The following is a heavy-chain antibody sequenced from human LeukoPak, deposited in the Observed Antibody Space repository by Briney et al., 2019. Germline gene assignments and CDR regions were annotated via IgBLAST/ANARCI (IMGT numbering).Heavy chain of an antibody. V-gene: IGHV3-30*02. CDR3: AKEGGMEYYFDY. J-gene: IGHJ4*02. Sequence: GGSLRLSCAASGFTFSSYGMHWVRQAPGKGLEWVAVIWYDGSNKYYADSVKGRFTISRDNSKNTLYLQMNSLRAEDTAVYYCAKEGGMEYYFDYWGQGTLVTVSS. D-gene: IGHD3-3*01. CDR2: IWYDGSNK. CDR1: GFTFSSYG.